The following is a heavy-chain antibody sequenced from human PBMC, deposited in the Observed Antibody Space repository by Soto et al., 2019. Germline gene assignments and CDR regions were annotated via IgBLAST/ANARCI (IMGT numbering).Heavy chain of an antibody. V-gene: IGHV3-48*03. Sequence: PGASLRLSCAASGFTFSAFEMNWVRQAPGKGLEWLSYIYNSGSTMTYADSVKGRFAISRDNAKNSLYLEMYSLRAEDTAVYYCARESGGTGLDAWGQGTTVTVSS. CDR2: IYNSGSTM. CDR3: ARESGGTGLDA. D-gene: IGHD1-1*01. J-gene: IGHJ6*02. CDR1: GFTFSAFE.